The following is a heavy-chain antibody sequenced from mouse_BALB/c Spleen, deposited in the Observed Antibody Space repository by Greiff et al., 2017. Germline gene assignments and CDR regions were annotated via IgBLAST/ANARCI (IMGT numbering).Heavy chain of an antibody. CDR3: ARSLLLRDAMDY. CDR2: ISSGSSTI. D-gene: IGHD1-1*01. CDR1: GFTFSSFG. Sequence: EVQLVESGGGLVQPGGSRKLSCAASGFTFSSFGMHWVRQAPEKGLEWVAHISSGSSTIYYADTVKGRFTISRDKPKNTLFLQMTSLRSEDTAMYYCARSLLLRDAMDYWGQGTSVTVSS. V-gene: IGHV5-17*02. J-gene: IGHJ4*01.